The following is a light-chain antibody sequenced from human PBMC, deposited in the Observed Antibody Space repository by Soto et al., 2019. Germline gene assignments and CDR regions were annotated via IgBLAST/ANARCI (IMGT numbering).Light chain of an antibody. CDR2: DAS. V-gene: IGKV3-11*01. Sequence: DIVLTQSPVTLSLSPGDRATLTCRASETVSSYLLWYQQLPGQAPRLLIYDASERATGIPARFSGSGSGTEFTLTISSLQSEDFAVYYCQQRYSWPITFGQGTRLEI. CDR1: ETVSSY. CDR3: QQRYSWPIT. J-gene: IGKJ5*01.